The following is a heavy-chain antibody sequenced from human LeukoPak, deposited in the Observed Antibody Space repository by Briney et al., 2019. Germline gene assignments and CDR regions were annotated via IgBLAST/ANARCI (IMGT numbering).Heavy chain of an antibody. D-gene: IGHD3-10*01. CDR3: AKDYYGSGSYLFYFDY. CDR2: ISSSGSYI. J-gene: IGHJ4*02. V-gene: IGHV3-21*04. Sequence: PGGSLRLSCAASGFTFSSYSMNWVRQAPGKGLEWVSSISSSGSYIYYADSVKGRFTISRDNSKNTLYLQMNSLRAEDTAVYYCAKDYYGSGSYLFYFDYWGQGTLVTVSS. CDR1: GFTFSSYS.